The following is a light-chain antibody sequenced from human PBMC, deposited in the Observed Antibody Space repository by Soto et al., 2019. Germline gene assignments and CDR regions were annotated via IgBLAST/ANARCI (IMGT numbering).Light chain of an antibody. CDR1: QRVSSSY. CDR3: QQYDNWAT. J-gene: IGKJ3*01. V-gene: IGKV3-20*01. Sequence: EIVLTQSPGTLSLSPGERATLSCRASQRVSSSYLAWYQQKPGQAPRLLMYGASNRATGTPDRFSGSGSGTDFTLTINRLEPEVLAVYYCQQYDNWATFGPGTKVDIK. CDR2: GAS.